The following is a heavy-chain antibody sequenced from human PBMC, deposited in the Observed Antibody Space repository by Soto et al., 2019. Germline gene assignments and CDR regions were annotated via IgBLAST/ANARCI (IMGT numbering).Heavy chain of an antibody. CDR2: ISYDGSNK. CDR1: GFTFSSYG. CDR3: AKVGQVISYFDY. Sequence: HPGGSLRLSCAASGFTFSSYGMHWVRQAPGKGLEWVAVISYDGSNKYYADSVKGRFTISRDNSKNTLYLQMNSLRAEDTAVYYCAKVGQVISYFDYWGQGTLVTVSS. V-gene: IGHV3-30*18. J-gene: IGHJ4*02.